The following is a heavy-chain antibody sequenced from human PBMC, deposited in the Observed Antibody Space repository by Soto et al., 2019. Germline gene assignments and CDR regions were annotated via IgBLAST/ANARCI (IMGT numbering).Heavy chain of an antibody. D-gene: IGHD3-9*01. CDR3: AGGGGVNGYYDILTGYSRSYYYSYYLVV. V-gene: IGHV4-31*03. CDR1: GGSISSGGYY. J-gene: IGHJ6*03. CDR2: IYYSGST. Sequence: TLSLTCTVSGGSISSGGYYWSWIRQHPGKGLEWIGYIYYSGSTYYNPSLKSRVTISVDTSKNQFSLKLSSVTAADTAVYYCAGGGGVNGYYDILTGYSRSYYYSYYLVVWGKGTTVTLSS.